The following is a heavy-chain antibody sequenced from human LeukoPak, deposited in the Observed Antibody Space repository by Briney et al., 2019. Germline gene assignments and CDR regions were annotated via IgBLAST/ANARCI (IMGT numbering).Heavy chain of an antibody. CDR2: IYPGAPDH. D-gene: IGHD2-2*01. CDR1: GYSFATYW. V-gene: IGHV5-51*01. Sequence: GESLNISCRGSGYSFATYWIGWARQMPGKGREWMGIIYPGAPDHRCSASFQGLVTMSVDKSISSAYLQWSRLKATDTGMYFGAGRHGYSNTACPPYSWGEGSLVSVSS. J-gene: IGHJ1*01. CDR3: AGRHGYSNTACPPYS.